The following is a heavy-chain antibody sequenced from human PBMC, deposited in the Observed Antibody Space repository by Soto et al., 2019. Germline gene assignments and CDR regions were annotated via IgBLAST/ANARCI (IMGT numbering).Heavy chain of an antibody. V-gene: IGHV4-59*01. D-gene: IGHD2-15*01. J-gene: IGHJ6*03. CDR1: GGSISNYF. CDR3: ARGGYCSGCTCPWYRYHQYYMAV. Sequence: SETLSLPCTVSGGSISNYFWSWIRQPPGRGPEWIGSIYDSGNTNYKSSLKSRVAISVDASKNQFSLSLSSVTAADTAVYYCARGGYCSGCTCPWYRYHQYYMAVWGQGTSDPVSS. CDR2: IYDSGNT.